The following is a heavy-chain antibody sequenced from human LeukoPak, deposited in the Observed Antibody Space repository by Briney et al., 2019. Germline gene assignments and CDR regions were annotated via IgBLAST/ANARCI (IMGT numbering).Heavy chain of an antibody. CDR2: IWYDGSNK. V-gene: IGHV3-33*01. D-gene: IGHD1-26*01. CDR1: GFTFSSYG. J-gene: IGHJ4*02. CDR3: ARGEWELPN. Sequence: GGSLRLPCAASGFTFSSYGMHWVRQAPGKGLEWVAVIWYDGSNKYYADSVKGRFTISRDNSKNTLYLQMNSLRAEDTAVYYCARGEWELPNWGQGTLVTVSS.